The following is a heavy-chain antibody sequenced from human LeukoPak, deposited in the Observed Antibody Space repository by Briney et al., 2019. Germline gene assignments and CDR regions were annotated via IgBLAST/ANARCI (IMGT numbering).Heavy chain of an antibody. Sequence: GASVKVSCKASGYTFTSYDINRVRQATGQGLEWMGWMNPNSGNTGYAQKFQGRVTITRNTSISTAYMELSSLRSEDTAVYYCARAYYSHDAFDIRGQGTMVTVSS. J-gene: IGHJ3*02. CDR1: GYTFTSYD. CDR2: MNPNSGNT. D-gene: IGHD1-26*01. CDR3: ARAYYSHDAFDI. V-gene: IGHV1-8*03.